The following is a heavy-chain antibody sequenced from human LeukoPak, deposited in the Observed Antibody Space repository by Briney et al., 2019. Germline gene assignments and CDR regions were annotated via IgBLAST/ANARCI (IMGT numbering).Heavy chain of an antibody. D-gene: IGHD5-12*01. CDR3: ARFSGYDSSVDY. Sequence: SQTLSLTCTVSGSSISSGDYYWSWIRQPPGKGLEWIGYIYYSGSTSYNPSLKSRVTISVDTSKNQFSLKVSSVTAADTAVYYCARFSGYDSSVDYWGQGTLVTVSS. CDR2: IYYSGST. V-gene: IGHV4-30-4*01. J-gene: IGHJ4*02. CDR1: GSSISSGDYY.